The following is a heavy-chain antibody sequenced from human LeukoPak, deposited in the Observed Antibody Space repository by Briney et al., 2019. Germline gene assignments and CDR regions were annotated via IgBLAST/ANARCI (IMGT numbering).Heavy chain of an antibody. D-gene: IGHD3-10*01. CDR3: ARGGSPADY. CDR2: ISSGSSYI. V-gene: IGHV3-21*01. CDR1: GFTFSTYN. Sequence: GGSLRLSCAASGFTFSTYNMNWVRQAPGKGLEWVSSISSGSSYIYYADSVKGRFTISRDNAKNSLYLQMNSLRAEDTAVYYCARGGSPADYWGQGTLVTVSS. J-gene: IGHJ4*02.